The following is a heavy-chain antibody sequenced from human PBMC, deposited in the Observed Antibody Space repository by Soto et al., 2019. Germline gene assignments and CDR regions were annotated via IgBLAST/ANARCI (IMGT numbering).Heavy chain of an antibody. J-gene: IGHJ4*02. V-gene: IGHV1-69*02. CDR1: GGTFSSYT. D-gene: IGHD3-10*01. CDR2: IIPILGIA. CDR3: ARAFGELLN. Sequence: QVQLVQSGAEVKKPGSSVKVSCKASGGTFSSYTISWVRQAPGQGLEWMGRIIPILGIANYAQKFQGRVTINAEKPTSTAYMELSSLRSEDTAVYYCARAFGELLNWGQGTLVTVSS.